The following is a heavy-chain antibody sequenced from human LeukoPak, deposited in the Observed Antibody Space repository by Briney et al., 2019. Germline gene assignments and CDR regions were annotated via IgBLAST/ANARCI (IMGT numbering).Heavy chain of an antibody. CDR1: GYTFTSYG. D-gene: IGHD3-3*01. J-gene: IGHJ4*02. CDR2: INPSGGST. V-gene: IGHV1-46*01. CDR3: ARDSPFVRPGVVPDY. Sequence: GASVKVSCKASGYTFTSYGISWVRQAPGQGLEWMGIINPSGGSTSYAQKFQGRVTMTRDTSTSTVYMELSSLRSEDTAVYYCARDSPFVRPGVVPDYWGQGTLVTVSS.